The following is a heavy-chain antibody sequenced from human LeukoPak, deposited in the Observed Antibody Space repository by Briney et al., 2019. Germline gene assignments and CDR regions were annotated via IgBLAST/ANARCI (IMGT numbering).Heavy chain of an antibody. V-gene: IGHV1-69*13. CDR2: IIPIFGTA. CDR1: GGTFSSYA. CDR3: AVSTYYDILTGPNHYYYGMDV. J-gene: IGHJ6*02. D-gene: IGHD3-9*01. Sequence: SVKVSCKASGGTFSSYAISWVRQAPGQGLEWMGGIIPIFGTANYAQKFQGRVTITADESTSTAYMELSSLRSEDTAVYYCAVSTYYDILTGPNHYYYGMDVWGQGTTVTVSS.